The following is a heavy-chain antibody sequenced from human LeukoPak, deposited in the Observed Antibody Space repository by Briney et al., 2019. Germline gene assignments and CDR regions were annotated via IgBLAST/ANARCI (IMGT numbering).Heavy chain of an antibody. D-gene: IGHD3-22*01. CDR1: GGSISSGDYY. V-gene: IGHV4-30-4*08. Sequence: SPSETLSLTCTVSGGSISSGDYYWSWIRQPPGKGLEWIGYIYYSGSTYYNPSLKSRVTISVDTSKNQFSLKLSSVTAADTAVYYCARWITMIVVVSDLALAFDIWGQGTMVTVSS. CDR2: IYYSGST. J-gene: IGHJ3*02. CDR3: ARWITMIVVVSDLALAFDI.